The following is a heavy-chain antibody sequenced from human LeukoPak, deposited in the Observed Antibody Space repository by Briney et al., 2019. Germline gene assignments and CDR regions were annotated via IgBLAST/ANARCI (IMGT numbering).Heavy chain of an antibody. Sequence: SETLSLTCAVYGGSFSGYYWSWIRQPPGKGLEWIGEINHSGSTNYNPSLKSRVTISVDTSKNQFSLKLSSVTAADTAVYYCASGWRIVVVPAAPRYFQHWGQGTLVTVSS. V-gene: IGHV4-34*01. D-gene: IGHD2-2*01. CDR1: GGSFSGYY. J-gene: IGHJ1*01. CDR3: ASGWRIVVVPAAPRYFQH. CDR2: INHSGST.